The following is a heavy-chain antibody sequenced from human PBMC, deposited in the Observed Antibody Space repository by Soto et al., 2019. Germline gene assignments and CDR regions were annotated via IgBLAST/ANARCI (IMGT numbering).Heavy chain of an antibody. V-gene: IGHV4-59*01. J-gene: IGHJ3*02. CDR3: ARGRGGTYDAFDI. CDR2: IFYSGTT. CDR1: GGSISSYF. D-gene: IGHD1-26*01. Sequence: QVQLQESGPRLVKPSETLSLTCTVSGGSISSYFWSWIRQSPGEGLEWIGYIFYSGTTNYSPSLKGRVTMSLGTAKNQFSLNLTSVTAADTAVYYCARGRGGTYDAFDIWGQGTMVTVSS.